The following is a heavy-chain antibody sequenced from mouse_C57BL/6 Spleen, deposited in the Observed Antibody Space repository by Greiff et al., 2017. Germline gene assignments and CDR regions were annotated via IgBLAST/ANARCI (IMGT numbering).Heavy chain of an antibody. J-gene: IGHJ3*01. D-gene: IGHD1-1*01. Sequence: QVQLKESGAELVRPGTSVKVSCKASGYAFTNYLIEWVKQRPGQGLEWIGVINPGSGGTNYNEQFKGKATLTADKSSSTAYMQLSSLTSEVSAVYFCAREINYGIAYWGQGTLVTVSA. CDR1: GYAFTNYL. V-gene: IGHV1-54*01. CDR2: INPGSGGT. CDR3: AREINYGIAY.